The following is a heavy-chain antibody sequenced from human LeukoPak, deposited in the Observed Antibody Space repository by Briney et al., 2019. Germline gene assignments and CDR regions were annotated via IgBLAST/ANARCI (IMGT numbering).Heavy chain of an antibody. V-gene: IGHV3-23*01. CDR1: GFTFNNYA. Sequence: PGGSLRLSCAASGFTFNNYAASWVRQAPGKGLEWVSAFVGGDTTYYADSVKGRFTISRDNSRNTLYLQMITLRAEDTAVYYCAKQARYSNFWSGYLYYFDYWGQGTLVTVSS. D-gene: IGHD3-3*01. J-gene: IGHJ4*02. CDR2: FVGGDTT. CDR3: AKQARYSNFWSGYLYYFDY.